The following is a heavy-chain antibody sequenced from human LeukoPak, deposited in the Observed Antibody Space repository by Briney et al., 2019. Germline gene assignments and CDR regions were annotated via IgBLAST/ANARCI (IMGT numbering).Heavy chain of an antibody. CDR2: IYTSGST. V-gene: IGHV4-4*07. D-gene: IGHD6-6*01. CDR3: AGGDSSSQADY. CDR1: GGSISSYY. Sequence: PSETLSLTCTVSGGSISSYYWSWIRQPAGKGLEWIGRIYTSGSTNYNPSLKSRVTISVDKSKNQFSLKLSSVTAADTAVYHCAGGDSSSQADYWGQGTLVTVSS. J-gene: IGHJ4*02.